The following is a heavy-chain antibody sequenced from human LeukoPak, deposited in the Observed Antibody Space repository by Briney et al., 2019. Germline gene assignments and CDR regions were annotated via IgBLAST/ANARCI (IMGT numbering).Heavy chain of an antibody. J-gene: IGHJ5*02. CDR3: ARGAGEADSDRIAAAGFWFDP. D-gene: IGHD6-13*01. CDR1: GGSISSSNW. V-gene: IGHV4-4*02. CDR2: IYHSGST. Sequence: SETLSLTCAVSGGSISSSNWWSWVRQPPGKGLEWIGEIYHSGSTNYNPSLKSRITISVDKSKNQFSLKLSSVTAADTAVYYCARGAGEADSDRIAAAGFWFDPWGQGTLVTVSS.